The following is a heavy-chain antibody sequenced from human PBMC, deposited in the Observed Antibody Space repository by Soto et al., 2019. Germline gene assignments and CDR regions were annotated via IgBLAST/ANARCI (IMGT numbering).Heavy chain of an antibody. Sequence: SETLSLTCTVSGGSISSSSYYWVWIRQPPGKVLDWIGSIYYSGSTYYNPSLKSRVTISVDTSKNQFSLKLSSVTAADTAVYYCARTAAYYYDSSGYLYYFDYWGQGTLVTVSS. V-gene: IGHV4-39*01. D-gene: IGHD3-22*01. J-gene: IGHJ4*02. CDR3: ARTAAYYYDSSGYLYYFDY. CDR2: IYYSGST. CDR1: GGSISSSSYY.